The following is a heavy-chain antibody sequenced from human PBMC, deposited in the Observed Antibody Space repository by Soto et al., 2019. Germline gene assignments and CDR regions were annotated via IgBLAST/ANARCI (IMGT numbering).Heavy chain of an antibody. Sequence: VGSLRLSCAASGFTFSSYTMSWVRQAPGKGLEWVSGISATGGSTYYADSVKGRFTFSRDNSKNTLYLQMNSLRAEDTAVYYCAKGFIRDCGGDCTVDTWGQGTLVTVS. CDR1: GFTFSSYT. J-gene: IGHJ5*02. D-gene: IGHD2-21*02. CDR3: AKGFIRDCGGDCTVDT. V-gene: IGHV3-23*01. CDR2: ISATGGST.